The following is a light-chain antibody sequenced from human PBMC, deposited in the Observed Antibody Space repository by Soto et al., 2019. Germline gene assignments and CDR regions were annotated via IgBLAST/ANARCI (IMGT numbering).Light chain of an antibody. J-gene: IGLJ2*01. CDR3: SSYAGSNTDVV. CDR1: SSDVGGYNY. CDR2: EVS. V-gene: IGLV2-8*01. Sequence: QSALTQPPSASGSPGQSVTISCTGTSSDVGGYNYVSWYQQHPGKAPKLMIYEVSKRPSRVPDRFSGSKSGNTASLTVSGLQAEDEADYYCSSYAGSNTDVVFGGGTKLTVL.